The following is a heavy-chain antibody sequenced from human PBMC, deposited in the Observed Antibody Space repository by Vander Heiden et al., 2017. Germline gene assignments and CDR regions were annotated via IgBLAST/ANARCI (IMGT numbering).Heavy chain of an antibody. D-gene: IGHD4-17*01. J-gene: IGHJ3*02. CDR1: YGSYS. Sequence: YGSYSMNWVRQAPGKGLEWVSYISSSSSTIYYADSVKGRFTISRDNAKNSLYLQMNSLRDEDTAVYYCARDKVWDYGGTTDAFDIWGQGTMVTVSS. CDR2: ISSSSSTI. V-gene: IGHV3-48*02. CDR3: ARDKVWDYGGTTDAFDI.